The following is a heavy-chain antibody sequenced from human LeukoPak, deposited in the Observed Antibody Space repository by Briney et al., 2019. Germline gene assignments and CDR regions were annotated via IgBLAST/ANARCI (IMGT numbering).Heavy chain of an antibody. Sequence: SVKVSRKASGGTFSSYAISWVRQAPGQGLEWMGRIIPIFGTANYAQKFQGRVTITTDESTSTAYMELSSLRSEDTAVYYCARKDLGSMADDYWGQGTLVTVSS. CDR3: ARKDLGSMADDY. J-gene: IGHJ4*02. CDR2: IIPIFGTA. V-gene: IGHV1-69*05. D-gene: IGHD2/OR15-2a*01. CDR1: GGTFSSYA.